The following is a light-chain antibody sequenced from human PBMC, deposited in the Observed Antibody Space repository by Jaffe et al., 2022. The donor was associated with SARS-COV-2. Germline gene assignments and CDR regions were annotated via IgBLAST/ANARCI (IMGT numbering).Light chain of an antibody. J-gene: IGLJ3*02. V-gene: IGLV3-25*03. CDR3: QSADRPARYRGV. CDR1: ALSKQY. Sequence: SYELTQSPSVSVPPGQTARITCSGDALSKQYTYWYQQKPGLAPVLVIYKDTERPSGIPERFSGSGSGTIATLTISGVQAEDEADYYCQSADRPARYRGVFGGGTKLTVL. CDR2: KDT.